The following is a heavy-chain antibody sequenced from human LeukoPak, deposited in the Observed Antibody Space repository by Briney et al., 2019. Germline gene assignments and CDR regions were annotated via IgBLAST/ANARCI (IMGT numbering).Heavy chain of an antibody. CDR3: AKDRLRIAAAGMDY. D-gene: IGHD6-13*01. J-gene: IGHJ4*02. V-gene: IGHV3-30*18. CDR1: GFTFSSYG. Sequence: PGGSLRLSCAASGFTFSSYGMHWVRQAPGKGLEWVAVISYDGSNKYYADSVKGRFTISRDNSKNTLYLQMNSLRAEDTAVYYCAKDRLRIAAAGMDYWGQGTLVTVSS. CDR2: ISYDGSNK.